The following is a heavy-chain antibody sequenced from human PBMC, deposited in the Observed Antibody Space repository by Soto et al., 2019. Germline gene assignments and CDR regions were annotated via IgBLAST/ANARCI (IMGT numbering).Heavy chain of an antibody. Sequence: VQLQESGPGLVKPSETLSLTCTVSGGSISGYYWSWIRQSPGKGLEWIGYIHYSGSTNYNPSLKSRVTISVDTSKNQLHLKLSSVTAADTAVYYCARGSAAGTKSPFDYWGQGTLVTVSS. V-gene: IGHV4-59*01. J-gene: IGHJ4*02. CDR1: GGSISGYY. D-gene: IGHD6-13*01. CDR2: IHYSGST. CDR3: ARGSAAGTKSPFDY.